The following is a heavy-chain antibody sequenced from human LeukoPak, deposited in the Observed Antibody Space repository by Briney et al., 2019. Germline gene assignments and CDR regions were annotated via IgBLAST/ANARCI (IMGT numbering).Heavy chain of an antibody. V-gene: IGHV4-39*01. CDR3: ARHTTGYNWFDP. CDR2: IYYSGST. D-gene: IGHD4-11*01. CDR1: GGSISSSSYY. J-gene: IGHJ5*02. Sequence: PSETLSLTCTVSGGSISSSSYYWGWIRQPPGKGLEWIGSIYYSGSTYYNPSPKSRVTISVDTSKNQFSLKLSSVTAADTAVYYCARHTTGYNWFDPWGQGTLVTVSS.